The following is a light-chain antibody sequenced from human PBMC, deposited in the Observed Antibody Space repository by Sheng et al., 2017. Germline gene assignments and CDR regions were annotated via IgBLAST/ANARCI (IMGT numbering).Light chain of an antibody. CDR3: QQYVRFYS. V-gene: IGKV1-5*01. CDR1: QSLNNA. CDR2: DAS. J-gene: IGKJ2*03. Sequence: DIQMTQSPSSLSASVGDRVIITCRASQSLNNALAWYQVKPGKAPKFLIYDASTLQRGVPSRFSGSGSGTEFTLTISSLQPDDFATYYCQQYVRFYSFGQGTKLE.